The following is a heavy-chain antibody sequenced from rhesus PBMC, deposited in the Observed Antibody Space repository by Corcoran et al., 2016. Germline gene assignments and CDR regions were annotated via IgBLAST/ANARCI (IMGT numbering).Heavy chain of an antibody. CDR2: IYGNNGGT. V-gene: IGHV4S2*01. D-gene: IGHD3-22*01. CDR3: ARGYWTDYSFDY. CDR1: GASISSDY. J-gene: IGHJ4*01. Sequence: QVQLQESGPGLVKPSETLSLTCAVSGASISSDYWSWVRQAPGKGLGWIGRIYGNNGGTDSNPSLKSRVTISVDASKNQFSLKLNSVTAADTAVFYCARGYWTDYSFDYWGLGVLVTVSS.